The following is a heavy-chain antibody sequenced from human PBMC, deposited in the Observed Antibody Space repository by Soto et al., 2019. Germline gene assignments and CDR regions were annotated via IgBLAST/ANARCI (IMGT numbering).Heavy chain of an antibody. J-gene: IGHJ6*03. D-gene: IGHD3-3*01. V-gene: IGHV1-69*04. CDR2: IIPILGIA. CDR3: ARDWKNYDFWSGYDPPNYYYYYMDV. Sequence: SVKVSCKASGGTFSSYTISWVRQAPGQGLEWMGRIIPILGIANYAQKFQGRVTITADKSTSTAYMELSSLRSEDTAVYYCARDWKNYDFWSGYDPPNYYYYYMDVWG. CDR1: GGTFSSYT.